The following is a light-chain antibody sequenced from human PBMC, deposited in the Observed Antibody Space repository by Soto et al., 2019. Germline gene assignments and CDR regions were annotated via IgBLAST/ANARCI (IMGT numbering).Light chain of an antibody. J-gene: IGLJ1*01. CDR2: DVS. V-gene: IGLV2-11*01. Sequence: ALTQPRSVSGSPGQSVTISCTGTSSDVGTYDFVSWYQQHPGKAPRLMIFDVSERPSGVPDRFSGSKSGNTASLTISGLQAEDEADYYCCLYAVTFYVFGTGTKVTVL. CDR3: CLYAVTFYV. CDR1: SSDVGTYDF.